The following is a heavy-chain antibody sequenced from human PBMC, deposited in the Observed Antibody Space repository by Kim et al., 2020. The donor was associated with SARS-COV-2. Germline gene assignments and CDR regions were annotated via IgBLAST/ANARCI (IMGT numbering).Heavy chain of an antibody. V-gene: IGHV4-59*08. Sequence: TPPPKSRVTISVDTSKNQFSRTLSSVTAADTAVYYCARLGDAPGLWFGGDWGQGTLVTVSS. D-gene: IGHD3-10*01. CDR3: ARLGDAPGLWFGGD. J-gene: IGHJ4*02.